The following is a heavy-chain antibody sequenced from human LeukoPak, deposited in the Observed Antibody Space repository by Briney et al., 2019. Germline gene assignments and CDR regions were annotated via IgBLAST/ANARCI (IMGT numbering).Heavy chain of an antibody. D-gene: IGHD6-19*01. CDR3: ARAISSGWYSPGIDF. V-gene: IGHV3-74*03. CDR1: GFTFSSYW. CDR2: INSDGSRT. Sequence: GGSLRLSCAASGFTFSSYWMYWVRQAPGKGLVWVSRINSDGSRTTYADSVKGRFTISRDNAENTLSLQMNSLRADDTAVYYCARAISSGWYSPGIDFWGQGTLVTVSS. J-gene: IGHJ4*02.